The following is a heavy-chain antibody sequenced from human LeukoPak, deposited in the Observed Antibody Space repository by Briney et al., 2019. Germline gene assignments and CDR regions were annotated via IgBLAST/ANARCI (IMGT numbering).Heavy chain of an antibody. V-gene: IGHV4-59*01. CDR3: ARHGGNSEDYFDY. J-gene: IGHJ4*02. CDR2: IYYSGST. CDR1: GGSISSYY. Sequence: PSETLSLTCTVSGGSISSYYWSWIRQPPGKGLEWIGYIYYSGSTNYNPSLKSRVTIPVDTSKNQFSLKLSSVTAADTAVYYCARHGGNSEDYFDYWGQGTLVTVSS. D-gene: IGHD4-23*01.